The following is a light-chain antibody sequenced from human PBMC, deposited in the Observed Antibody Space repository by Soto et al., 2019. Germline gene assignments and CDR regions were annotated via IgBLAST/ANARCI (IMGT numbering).Light chain of an antibody. CDR2: GAS. CDR1: QGVSSSY. CDR3: QQYGSSPVT. Sequence: LKKSPGTVSLSPGERATLSCRASQGVSSSYLAWYQQKPGQAPRLLIYGASSRATGIPDRFIVSGSGTDITLAFSILEPEDLAVYYSQQYGSSPVTFGQGTKVDI. J-gene: IGKJ1*01. V-gene: IGKV3-20*01.